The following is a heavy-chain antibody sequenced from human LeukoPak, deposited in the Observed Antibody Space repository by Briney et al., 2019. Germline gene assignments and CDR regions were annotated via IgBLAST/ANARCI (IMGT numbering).Heavy chain of an antibody. Sequence: SETLFLTGTVLRGSIIGSIRSEYCSWLRQPPGKGLEWIGYISSSGSVNDNPSLRGRVTIPVDTPKNLFFLNLSSVSAADAAVYYCARSPLGYSGAYYCDYWGQGTLVTVSP. J-gene: IGHJ4*02. CDR3: ARSPLGYSGAYYCDY. CDR2: ISSSGSV. D-gene: IGHD5-12*01. V-gene: IGHV4-4*09. CDR1: RGSIIGSIRSEY.